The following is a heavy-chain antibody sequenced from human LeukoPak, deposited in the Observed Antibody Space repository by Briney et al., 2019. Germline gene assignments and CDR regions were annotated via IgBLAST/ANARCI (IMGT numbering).Heavy chain of an antibody. D-gene: IGHD2-21*01. CDR1: GYTLTELS. CDR2: FDPEDGET. Sequence: ASVKVSCKVSGYTLTELSMHWVRQAPGKGLGWMGGFDPEDGETIYAQKFQGRVTMTEDTSTDTAYMELSSLRSEDTTVYYCATRVANYYYGMDVWGKGTTVTVSS. CDR3: ATRVANYYYGMDV. V-gene: IGHV1-24*01. J-gene: IGHJ6*04.